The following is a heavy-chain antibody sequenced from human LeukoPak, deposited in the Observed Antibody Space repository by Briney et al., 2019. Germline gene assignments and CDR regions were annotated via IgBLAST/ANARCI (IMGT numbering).Heavy chain of an antibody. Sequence: PSETLSLTCAVYGGSFSGYYWSWIRQPPGKGLEWIGEINHSGSTNYNPSLKSRVTISVDTSKNQFSLKLSSVTAADTAVYYCARDMYYDSSGGFDYWGQGTLVTVSS. CDR2: INHSGST. D-gene: IGHD3-22*01. V-gene: IGHV4-34*01. CDR1: GGSFSGYY. J-gene: IGHJ4*02. CDR3: ARDMYYDSSGGFDY.